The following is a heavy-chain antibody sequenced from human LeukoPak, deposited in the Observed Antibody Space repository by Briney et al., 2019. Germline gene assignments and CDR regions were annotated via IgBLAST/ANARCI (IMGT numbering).Heavy chain of an antibody. CDR2: INHSGST. CDR3: ARVAYGGNSGGDHY. J-gene: IGHJ4*02. V-gene: IGHV4-34*01. D-gene: IGHD4-23*01. Sequence: PSETLSLTCAVYGGSFSGYYWSWIRQPPGKGLEWIGEINHSGSTNCNPSLKSRVTISVDTSKNQFSLKLSSVTAADTAVYYCARVAYGGNSGGDHYWGQGTLVTVSS. CDR1: GGSFSGYY.